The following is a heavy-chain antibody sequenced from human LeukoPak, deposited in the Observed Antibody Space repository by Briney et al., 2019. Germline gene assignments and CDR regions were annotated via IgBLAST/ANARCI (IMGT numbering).Heavy chain of an antibody. CDR2: IYHSGST. J-gene: IGHJ4*02. CDR1: GGSISSGGYS. CDR3: ARVYGWGSGYYFLKRPHGYYFDY. D-gene: IGHD3-22*01. Sequence: SETLSLTCAVSGGSISSGGYSWSWIRQPPGKGLEWIGYIYHSGSTYYNPSLKSRVTISVDTSKNQFSLKLSSVTAADTAVYYCARVYGWGSGYYFLKRPHGYYFDYWGQGTLVTVSS. V-gene: IGHV4-30-2*01.